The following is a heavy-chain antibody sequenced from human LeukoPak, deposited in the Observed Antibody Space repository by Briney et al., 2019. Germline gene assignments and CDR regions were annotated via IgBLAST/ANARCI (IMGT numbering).Heavy chain of an antibody. CDR1: GFTVTTKT. V-gene: IGHV3-53*01. D-gene: IGHD3-22*01. Sequence: GGSLILSCAASGFTVTTKTMAWVRQAPGRGLEWVSVFYSPGSTYYADSVHGRFTISRDTSLNTSFLQMNSLRVEDTAVYYCASARESCIGSTCYEYFHHWGQGTPLRVSS. CDR2: FYSPGST. J-gene: IGHJ1*01. CDR3: ASARESCIGSTCYEYFHH.